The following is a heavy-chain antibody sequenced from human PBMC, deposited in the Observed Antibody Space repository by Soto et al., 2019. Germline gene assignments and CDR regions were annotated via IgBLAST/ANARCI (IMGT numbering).Heavy chain of an antibody. D-gene: IGHD3-10*01. CDR1: GGTFSSYA. CDR3: ARGLEASLGYYFDY. Sequence: AASVKVSCKASGGTFSSYAISWVRQAPGQGLEWMGGIIPIFGTANYAQKFQGRVTITADESTSTAYMELSSLRSEDTAVYYCARGLEASLGYYFDYWGQGTLVTVSS. V-gene: IGHV1-69*13. CDR2: IIPIFGTA. J-gene: IGHJ4*02.